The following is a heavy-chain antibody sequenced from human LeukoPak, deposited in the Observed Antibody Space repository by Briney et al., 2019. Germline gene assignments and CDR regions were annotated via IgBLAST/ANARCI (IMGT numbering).Heavy chain of an antibody. V-gene: IGHV3-48*04. Sequence: GGSLRLSCAASGFTFSGYSMNWVRQAPGKGLEWVSYISSGSSTIYYADSVKGRFTISRDNAKNSLYLQMNSLRAEDTAVYYCARGYYYFDYWGQGTLVTVSS. D-gene: IGHD1-1*01. CDR3: ARGYYYFDY. CDR1: GFTFSGYS. CDR2: ISSGSSTI. J-gene: IGHJ4*02.